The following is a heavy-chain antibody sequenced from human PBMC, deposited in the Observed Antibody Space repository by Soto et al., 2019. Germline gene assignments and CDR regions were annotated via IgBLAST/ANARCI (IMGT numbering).Heavy chain of an antibody. D-gene: IGHD4-4*01. J-gene: IGHJ4*02. CDR2: IYWDDDK. CDR3: ARSNYWDWDFDY. Sequence: QITLKESGPTLVKPTQTLTLTCTFSGFSLSTSGVGVGWIRQPPGKALEWLALIYWDDDKRYSPSLKSRLTITNDTSKNQVVLTMTNMDPVDTATYYCARSNYWDWDFDYWGQGTLVTVSS. CDR1: GFSLSTSGVG. V-gene: IGHV2-5*02.